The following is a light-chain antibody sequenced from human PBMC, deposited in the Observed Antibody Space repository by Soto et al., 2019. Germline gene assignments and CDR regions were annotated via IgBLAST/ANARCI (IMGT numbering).Light chain of an antibody. J-gene: IGKJ5*01. V-gene: IGKV3D-20*02. Sequence: EILLTQSPCTLSLSPGERATLSCRASQSVSSNYLAWYQQKPGQAPSLLIHGASNRASGIPGRFSGSGSGTDFTLTISSLEHEDSAVYYCQQRHMWPITFGQGTHWRL. CDR3: QQRHMWPIT. CDR2: GAS. CDR1: QSVSSNY.